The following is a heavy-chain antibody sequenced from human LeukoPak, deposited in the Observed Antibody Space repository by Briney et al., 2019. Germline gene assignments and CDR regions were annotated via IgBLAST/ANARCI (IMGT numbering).Heavy chain of an antibody. CDR1: GGSSSDYS. J-gene: IGHJ5*02. CDR3: VRSGYDYDWFDP. CDR2: IIAIFDTA. D-gene: IGHD5-12*01. Sequence: SVKVSCKASGGSSSDYSISWVRQAPGQGLEWMGRIIAIFDTAHYAQKFQGRFTITADKSTTTVYMELSSLRSDDTAVYYCVRSGYDYDWFDPWGQGTLVTVSS. V-gene: IGHV1-69*06.